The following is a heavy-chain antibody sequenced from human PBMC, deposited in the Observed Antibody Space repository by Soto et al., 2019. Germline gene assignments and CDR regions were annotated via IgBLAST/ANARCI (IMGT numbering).Heavy chain of an antibody. CDR2: ISYDGRNT. J-gene: IGHJ4*02. Sequence: QVQLVESGGGVVQPGRSLRLSCAASGFPFTTYGMHWVREGPGKGLEWVAVISYDGRNTYYADSVKGRFTISRDNSKNTLYLQMNSLRPEDKAMYYCVGGQYYFDYRGQGTLVTVSS. CDR1: GFPFTTYG. D-gene: IGHD3-10*01. V-gene: IGHV3-30*03. CDR3: VGGQYYFDY.